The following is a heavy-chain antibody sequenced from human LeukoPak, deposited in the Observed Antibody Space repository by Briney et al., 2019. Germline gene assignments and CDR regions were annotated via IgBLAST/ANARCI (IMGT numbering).Heavy chain of an antibody. Sequence: GGSLRLSCAASGFTVSSNSMSWVRQAPGKGLEWVSVIYSGGSTYYADSVKGRFTISRDNSKNTLYLQMNSLRAEDTAVYYCARGVRYFDWLLPPLDDWGQGTLVTVSS. CDR2: IYSGGST. J-gene: IGHJ4*02. CDR3: ARGVRYFDWLLPPLDD. V-gene: IGHV3-66*02. CDR1: GFTVSSNS. D-gene: IGHD3-9*01.